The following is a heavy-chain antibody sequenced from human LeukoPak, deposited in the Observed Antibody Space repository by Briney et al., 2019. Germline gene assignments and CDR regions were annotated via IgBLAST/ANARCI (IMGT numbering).Heavy chain of an antibody. V-gene: IGHV3-73*01. CDR2: IRSKAHSYAT. J-gene: IGHJ3*02. Sequence: GGSLRLSCAASGFTFSGSAMHWVRQASGKGLEWVGRIRSKAHSYATAYAASVKGRFTISRNDSKNTAYLQMNSLKTEDTAVYYCTRHGGRDYYDSSEDAFDIWGQGTMVIVSS. CDR3: TRHGGRDYYDSSEDAFDI. CDR1: GFTFSGSA. D-gene: IGHD3-22*01.